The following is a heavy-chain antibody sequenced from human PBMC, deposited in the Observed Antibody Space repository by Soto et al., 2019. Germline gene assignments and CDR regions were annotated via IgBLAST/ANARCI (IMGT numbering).Heavy chain of an antibody. CDR2: IFPRDSDT. CDR3: ARHLYTNANGHLLVDF. CDR1: GYGFSNYW. Sequence: GDSLKISCEGSGYGFSNYWIGWVRQKSGKGLEWMGIIFPRDSDTKYNPSLQGQVSISADNSVATAYLHLSSLKPSDSAIYYCARHLYTNANGHLLVDFRGQGTPVTVYS. J-gene: IGHJ4*02. D-gene: IGHD2-8*01. V-gene: IGHV5-51*01.